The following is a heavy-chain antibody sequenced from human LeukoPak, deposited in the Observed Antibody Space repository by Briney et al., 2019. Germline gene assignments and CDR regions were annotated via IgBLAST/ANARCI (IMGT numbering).Heavy chain of an antibody. V-gene: IGHV1-18*01. CDR1: GYTFTSYG. CDR2: ISAYNGNT. J-gene: IGHJ4*02. CDR3: ARDPRYRSVTRFDY. D-gene: IGHD5-12*01. Sequence: AAVKVSCKASGYTFTSYGISRGRQAPGQGHEWMGWISAYNGNTNYAQKLQGRVTMTTDTSTSTAYMELTSLRSDNTAVYYCARDPRYRSVTRFDYWGQGTLVTVSS.